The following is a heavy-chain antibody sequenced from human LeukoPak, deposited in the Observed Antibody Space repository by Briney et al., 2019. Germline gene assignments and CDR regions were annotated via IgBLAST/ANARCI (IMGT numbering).Heavy chain of an antibody. D-gene: IGHD4-17*01. CDR2: ISSSSEYI. Sequence: GGSLRLSCAASGFTFSSYSMNWVRQAPGKGLEWVSSISSSSEYIYYADSVKGRFTSSRDNAKKSLYLKMNSLRAEDTAVYYCARDGYGAHTVDYWGQGTLVTVSS. CDR3: ARDGYGAHTVDY. J-gene: IGHJ4*02. V-gene: IGHV3-21*01. CDR1: GFTFSSYS.